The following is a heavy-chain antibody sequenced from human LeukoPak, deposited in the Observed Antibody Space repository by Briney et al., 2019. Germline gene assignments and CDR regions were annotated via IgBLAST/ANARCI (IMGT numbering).Heavy chain of an antibody. V-gene: IGHV3-11*04. CDR1: GFTFSDYY. CDR2: ISSSGSTI. D-gene: IGHD6-13*01. Sequence: PGGSLRLSCAASGFTFSDYYMSWIRQAPGKGLEWVSYISSSGSTIYYADSVKGRFTISRDNAKNSLYLQMNSLRAEDTAVYYCARAYECGSWSHRCTDYWGQGTLVTVSS. CDR3: ARAYECGSWSHRCTDY. J-gene: IGHJ4*02.